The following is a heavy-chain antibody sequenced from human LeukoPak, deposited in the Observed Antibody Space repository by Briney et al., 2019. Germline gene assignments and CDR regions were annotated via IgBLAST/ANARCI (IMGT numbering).Heavy chain of an antibody. CDR2: ISQSGSDI. J-gene: IGHJ4*02. V-gene: IGHV3-11*01. CDR3: ATTARVGAH. D-gene: IGHD4/OR15-4a*01. Sequence: GGSLRLSCAASGFTFSDFYMSWIRQAPGKGLEWISYISQSGSDINYADSVRGRFTVSRDNAKNSLYLQMNSLRAEDTAVYYCATTARVGAHWGQETLVTVSS. CDR1: GFTFSDFY.